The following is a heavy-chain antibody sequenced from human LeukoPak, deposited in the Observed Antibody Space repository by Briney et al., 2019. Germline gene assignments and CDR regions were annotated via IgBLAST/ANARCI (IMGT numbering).Heavy chain of an antibody. J-gene: IGHJ6*02. V-gene: IGHV3-23*01. CDR2: ISGSGGST. CDR1: GFTFSSYA. Sequence: QAGGSLRLSCAASGFTFSSYAMSWVRQAPGKGLEWVSAISGSGGSTYYADPVKGRFTISRDNSKNTLYLQMNSLRAEDTAVYYCARDNKQWLVHRYYYGMDVWGQGTTVTVSS. CDR3: ARDNKQWLVHRYYYGMDV. D-gene: IGHD6-19*01.